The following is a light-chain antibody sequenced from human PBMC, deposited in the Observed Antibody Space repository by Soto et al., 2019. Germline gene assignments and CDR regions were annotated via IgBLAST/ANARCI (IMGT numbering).Light chain of an antibody. CDR1: QSVSSN. V-gene: IGKV3-15*01. CDR3: QQYYNWTRT. Sequence: IVMTQSPATLSLVPGERATLSWGASQSVSSNLAWYQHKPGQAPRLLTYGASTRATGIPARFSGSGSGTEFTLTISSLKTEDFAVYYCQQYYNWTRTFCQGTKVDIK. CDR2: GAS. J-gene: IGKJ1*01.